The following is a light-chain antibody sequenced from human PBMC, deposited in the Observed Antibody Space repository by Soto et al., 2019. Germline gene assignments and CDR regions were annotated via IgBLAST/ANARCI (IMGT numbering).Light chain of an antibody. J-gene: IGKJ4*01. CDR2: GAS. V-gene: IGKV3-20*01. CDR1: QSVTNTF. Sequence: ELVLTQSPGTLSLSPGERATLSCRASQSVTNTFLTWYQQKPGQAPRLLIYGASTRATGIPDRFSGSGSGTAFTLTISRLEPEDFAVYYCQVYSNSRLTLGGGTKVDIK. CDR3: QVYSNSRLT.